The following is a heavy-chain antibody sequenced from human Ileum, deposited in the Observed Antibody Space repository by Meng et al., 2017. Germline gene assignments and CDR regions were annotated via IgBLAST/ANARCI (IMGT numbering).Heavy chain of an antibody. D-gene: IGHD3-10*01. J-gene: IGHJ4*02. CDR2: IHYSGSR. CDR1: GGSVSSASCY. Sequence: QVPLRAAGPGPVRPSESLSLTCNGSGGSVSSASCYWSWIRQPPGKGLEWIGLIHYSGSRNYNPSLKSRVTMSVDTSKNQVSLRLTSVTAADTAVYYCARFYGSGTFEVHNYWGQGTLVTVSS. V-gene: IGHV4-61*01. CDR3: ARFYGSGTFEVHNY.